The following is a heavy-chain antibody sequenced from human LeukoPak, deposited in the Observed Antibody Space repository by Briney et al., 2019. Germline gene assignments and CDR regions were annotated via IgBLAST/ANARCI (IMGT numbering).Heavy chain of an antibody. CDR3: ARDYYDSSGYVVSDY. D-gene: IGHD3-22*01. Sequence: SETLSLTCAVYGGSFSGYYWSWIRQPPGKGLEWIGEINPSGSTNYNPSLKSRVTISVDTPKNQFSLKLSSVTAADTAVYYCARDYYDSSGYVVSDYWGQGTLVTVSS. J-gene: IGHJ4*02. V-gene: IGHV4-34*01. CDR2: INPSGST. CDR1: GGSFSGYY.